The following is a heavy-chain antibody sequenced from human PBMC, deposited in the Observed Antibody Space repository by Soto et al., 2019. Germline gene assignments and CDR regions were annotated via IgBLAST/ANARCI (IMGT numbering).Heavy chain of an antibody. CDR1: GFTFSSYS. J-gene: IGHJ5*02. Sequence: PGGSLRLSCAASGFTFSSYSMNWVRQAPGKGLEWVSSISSSSSYIYYADSVKGRFTISRDNAKNSLYLQMNSLRAEDTAVYYCASSSIAARRGWFDPWGQGTLVTVSS. CDR2: ISSSSSYI. V-gene: IGHV3-21*01. D-gene: IGHD6-6*01. CDR3: ASSSIAARRGWFDP.